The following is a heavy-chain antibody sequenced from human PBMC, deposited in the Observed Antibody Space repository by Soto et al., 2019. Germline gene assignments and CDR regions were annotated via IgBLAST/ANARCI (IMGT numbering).Heavy chain of an antibody. D-gene: IGHD1-26*01. CDR3: ASGGSYYYYFDS. CDR1: GGSISSYY. V-gene: IGHV4-59*01. J-gene: IGHJ4*02. CDR2: IYYSGST. Sequence: TSETLSLTCTVSGGSISSYYWSWIRQPPGKGLEWIGYIYYSGSTNYNPSLKSRVTLSVDTSKNQFSLRLSSVTAADTAVYYCASGGSYYYYFDSWGQGTLVTGFS.